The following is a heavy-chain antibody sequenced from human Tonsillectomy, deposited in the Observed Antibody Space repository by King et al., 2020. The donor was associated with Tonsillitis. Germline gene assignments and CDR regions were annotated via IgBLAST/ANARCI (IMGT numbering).Heavy chain of an antibody. CDR3: AKDRNGFGDFNAFNI. CDR2: IRYDGSKK. CDR1: GFTFSSYG. J-gene: IGHJ3*02. Sequence: VQLVESGGGLVQPGGSLRLSCAASGFTFSSYGMHWVRQAPGKGLEWVSFIRYDGSKKYYADSVKGRFTISRDNSKSTLYLQMNSLKTEDTAVYYCAKDRNGFGDFNAFNIWGQGTMVTVSS. V-gene: IGHV3-30*02. D-gene: IGHD3-10*01.